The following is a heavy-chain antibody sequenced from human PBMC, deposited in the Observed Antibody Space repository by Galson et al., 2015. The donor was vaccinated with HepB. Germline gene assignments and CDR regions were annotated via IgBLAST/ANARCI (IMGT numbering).Heavy chain of an antibody. V-gene: IGHV1-18*01. J-gene: IGHJ4*02. D-gene: IGHD3-10*01. CDR1: GYTFTSYG. Sequence: SVKVSCKASGYTFTSYGISWVRQAPGQGLEWMGWISAYNGNTNYAQKLQGRVTMTTDTSTSTAYMELRSLRSEDTAVYYCALREDGSGSSGDDYWGQGTLVTVSS. CDR2: ISAYNGNT. CDR3: ALREDGSGSSGDDY.